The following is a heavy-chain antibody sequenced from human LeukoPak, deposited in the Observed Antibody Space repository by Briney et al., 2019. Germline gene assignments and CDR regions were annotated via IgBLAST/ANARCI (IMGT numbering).Heavy chain of an antibody. Sequence: GGSLRLSCTASGFTFSNYVIHWVRQAPGKGLEWVAFIGSDGTTKYYADSVKGRFTISRDNSKNTLYLQMNSLRAEDTAVYYCAKDADFRSDSSGYYLFDYWGQGTLVTVSS. D-gene: IGHD3-22*01. J-gene: IGHJ4*02. V-gene: IGHV3-30*02. CDR2: IGSDGTTK. CDR3: AKDADFRSDSSGYYLFDY. CDR1: GFTFSNYV.